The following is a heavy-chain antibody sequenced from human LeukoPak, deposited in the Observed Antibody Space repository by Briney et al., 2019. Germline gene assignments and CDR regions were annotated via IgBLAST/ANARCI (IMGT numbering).Heavy chain of an antibody. Sequence: ASVKVSCKASGGTFSSYAISWVRQAPGQGLEWMGGIIPIFGTANYAQKFQGRVTITTDESTSTAYMELSSLRSEDTAVYYCARETVPAAPGGGAFDIWGQGTMVTVSS. CDR3: ARETVPAAPGGGAFDI. V-gene: IGHV1-69*05. CDR2: IIPIFGTA. CDR1: GGTFSSYA. J-gene: IGHJ3*02. D-gene: IGHD2-2*01.